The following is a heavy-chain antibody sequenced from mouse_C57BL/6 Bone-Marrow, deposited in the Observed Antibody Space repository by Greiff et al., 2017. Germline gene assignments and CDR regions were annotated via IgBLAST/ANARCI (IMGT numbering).Heavy chain of an antibody. CDR1: GFTFSSYA. J-gene: IGHJ3*01. CDR3: ARDGRQLRLLFAY. D-gene: IGHD3-2*02. Sequence: EVQGVESGGGLVKPGGSLKLSCAASGFTFSSYAMSWVRQTPEKRLEWVATISDGGSYTYSPDNVKGRFTISRDNAKNNLYLQMSHLKSEDTAMYYCARDGRQLRLLFAYWGQGTLVTVSA. V-gene: IGHV5-4*01. CDR2: ISDGGSYT.